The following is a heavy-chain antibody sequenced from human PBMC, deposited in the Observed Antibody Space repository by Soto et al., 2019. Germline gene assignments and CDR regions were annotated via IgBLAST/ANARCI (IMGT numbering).Heavy chain of an antibody. CDR3: VRRAQYFDGTGFHAFDI. D-gene: IGHD3-22*01. J-gene: IGHJ3*02. V-gene: IGHV3-23*01. CDR1: GYNFNNYA. Sequence: GGSLRLSSVASGYNFNNYAVSWVRQAPGKGLEWVSAISSGGDNTHYADSVKGRFTITRDNSKNMLYLEMNSLTVEDTAVYYCVRRAQYFDGTGFHAFDIWGQGTRVTVSS. CDR2: ISSGGDNT.